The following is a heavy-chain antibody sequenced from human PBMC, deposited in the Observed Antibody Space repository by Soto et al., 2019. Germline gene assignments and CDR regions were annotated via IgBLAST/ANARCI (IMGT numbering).Heavy chain of an antibody. CDR1: GGTFSSYA. J-gene: IGHJ6*02. V-gene: IGHV1-69*01. CDR2: IIPIFGTA. CDR3: ARDQDVVVVVAATRYYYYGMDV. D-gene: IGHD2-15*01. Sequence: QVQLVQSGAEVKKPGSSVKVSCKASGGTFSSYAISWVRQAPGQGLEWMGGIIPIFGTANYAQKFQGRVTIAADESTSTAYMELSSLRADDTAVYYCARDQDVVVVVAATRYYYYGMDVWGQGNTVTVSS.